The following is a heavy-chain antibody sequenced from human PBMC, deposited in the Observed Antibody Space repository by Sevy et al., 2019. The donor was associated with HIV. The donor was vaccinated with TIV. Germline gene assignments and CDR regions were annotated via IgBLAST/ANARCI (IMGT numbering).Heavy chain of an antibody. CDR3: ARDFTIFGVVSGIDY. Sequence: GSLRLSCAASGFIVTSHYMAWVRQAPGKGLEWVSSIYTGGGTYYADSVKGRFTISRANAKNLLYLQMNNLRVEETAIYYCARDFTIFGVVSGIDYWGQGNLVTVSS. J-gene: IGHJ4*02. D-gene: IGHD3-3*01. CDR2: IYTGGGT. CDR1: GFIVTSHY. V-gene: IGHV3-53*01.